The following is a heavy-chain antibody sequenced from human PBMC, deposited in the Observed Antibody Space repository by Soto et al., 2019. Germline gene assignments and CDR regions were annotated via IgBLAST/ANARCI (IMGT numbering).Heavy chain of an antibody. CDR3: ARVPSQYYGSGRSDYYYYYMDV. J-gene: IGHJ6*03. D-gene: IGHD3-10*01. Sequence: PSETLSLTCTVSGGSISSGGYYWSWIRQHPGKGLEWIGYIYYSGSTYYNQSLKSRVTISVDTSKNQFSLKLSSVTAADTAVYYCARVPSQYYGSGRSDYYYYYMDVWGKGTTVTVSS. V-gene: IGHV4-31*03. CDR1: GGSISSGGYY. CDR2: IYYSGST.